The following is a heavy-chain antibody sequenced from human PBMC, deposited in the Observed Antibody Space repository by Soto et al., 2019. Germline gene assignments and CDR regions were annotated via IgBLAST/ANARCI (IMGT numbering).Heavy chain of an antibody. D-gene: IGHD3-3*01. J-gene: IGHJ4*02. Sequence: ASVKVSCKASGYTFTSYGISWVRQAPGQGLEWMGWISAYNGNTNYAQKLQGRVTMTTDTSTSTAYMELRSLRSDDTAVYYCARDLYDFWSGYYEYTRGIFDYWGQGTLVTVSS. V-gene: IGHV1-18*01. CDR2: ISAYNGNT. CDR3: ARDLYDFWSGYYEYTRGIFDY. CDR1: GYTFTSYG.